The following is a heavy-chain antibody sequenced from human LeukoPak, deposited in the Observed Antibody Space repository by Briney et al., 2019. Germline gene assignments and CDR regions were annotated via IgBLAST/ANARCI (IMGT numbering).Heavy chain of an antibody. CDR3: ARVAEVSSQPLWD. Sequence: SVKVSCKASGGTFSSYAISWVRQAPGQGLEWMGGIIPIFGTANYAQEFQGRVTITTDESTSTAYMELSSLRSEDTAVYYCARVAEVSSQPLWDWGQGTLVTVSS. CDR1: GGTFSSYA. D-gene: IGHD1-26*01. J-gene: IGHJ4*02. V-gene: IGHV1-69*05. CDR2: IIPIFGTA.